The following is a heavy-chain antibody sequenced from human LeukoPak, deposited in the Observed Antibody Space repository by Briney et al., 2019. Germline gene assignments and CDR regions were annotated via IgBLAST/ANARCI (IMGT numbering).Heavy chain of an antibody. CDR2: ISYDGSNK. Sequence: GGSLRLSCAASGFTFSSYGMHWVRQAPGKGLEWVAVISYDGSNKYYADSVKGRFTISRDNSKNTLYLQMNSLRAEDTAVYYCARSYSGSYYAAFDIWGQGTMVTVSS. D-gene: IGHD1-26*01. V-gene: IGHV3-30*03. J-gene: IGHJ3*02. CDR3: ARSYSGSYYAAFDI. CDR1: GFTFSSYG.